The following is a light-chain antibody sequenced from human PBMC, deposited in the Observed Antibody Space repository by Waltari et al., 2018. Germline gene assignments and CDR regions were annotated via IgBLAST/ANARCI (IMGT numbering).Light chain of an antibody. V-gene: IGKV2-30*02. Sequence: DVVMTQSPLSLPVTLGQPASISCRSSQSLVRSDGNTSLNWFQQRPGQSPRRLIYKVSNRDSGVPDRFSGSGSGTDFTLKISRVEAEDVGVYYCMQGTHWPLTFGGGTKVEIK. CDR1: QSLVRSDGNTS. J-gene: IGKJ4*01. CDR2: KVS. CDR3: MQGTHWPLT.